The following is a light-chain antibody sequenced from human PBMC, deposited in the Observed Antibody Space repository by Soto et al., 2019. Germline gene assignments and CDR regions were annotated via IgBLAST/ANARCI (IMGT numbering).Light chain of an antibody. J-gene: IGKJ5*01. V-gene: IGKV1-33*01. CDR1: QDISYY. Sequence: DIQLTQSPSSLSASVGDRVTITCQASQDISYYLNWYQQRPGKAPKLLIYDASNLGTGVPLRFSGSGSGTDFSFTISSLQPEDIATYYCQQYDILPTFGQGTRLEI. CDR3: QQYDILPT. CDR2: DAS.